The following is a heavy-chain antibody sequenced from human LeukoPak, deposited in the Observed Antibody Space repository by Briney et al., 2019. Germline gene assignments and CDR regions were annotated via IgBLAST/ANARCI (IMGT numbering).Heavy chain of an antibody. CDR2: IYSDGGT. J-gene: IGHJ4*02. CDR1: GFTVSNNY. D-gene: IGHD6-19*01. CDR3: ARDSSGPAF. Sequence: GGSLRLSCAASGFTVSNNYMSWVRQAPGKGLEWVSVIYSDGGTFYSDSVKGRFTISRDYFKNTLYLQMNSLRADDTAVYYCARDSSGPAFWGQGTLLTVSS. V-gene: IGHV3-53*01.